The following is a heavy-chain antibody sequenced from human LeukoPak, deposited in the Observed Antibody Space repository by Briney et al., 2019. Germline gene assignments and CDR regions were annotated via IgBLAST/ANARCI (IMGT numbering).Heavy chain of an antibody. D-gene: IGHD3-22*01. CDR2: ISGSGGST. CDR1: GFTFSSYA. J-gene: IGHJ4*02. Sequence: GGSLRLSCAASGFTFSSYAMSWVRQAPGKGLEWVSAISGSGGSTYYADSVKGRFTISRDNSKNTLYLQMNSLRAEDTAVYYCAKVHRSVTMIVVVTTAFDYWGQGTLVTVSS. CDR3: AKVHRSVTMIVVVTTAFDY. V-gene: IGHV3-23*01.